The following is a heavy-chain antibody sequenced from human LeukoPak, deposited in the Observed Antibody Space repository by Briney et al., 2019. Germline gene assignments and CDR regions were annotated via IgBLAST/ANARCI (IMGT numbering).Heavy chain of an antibody. Sequence: LAGGSLRLSCAASGFTFSNYGMSWVRQAPGRGLEWVSALSGSGGATYYADSVKGRFTISRDNSKNTLYLQMNSLRVEDTAVYYCAKDESYALYRSGPDYWGQGTLVTVSS. CDR3: AKDESYALYRSGPDY. J-gene: IGHJ4*02. CDR1: GFTFSNYG. V-gene: IGHV3-23*01. CDR2: LSGSGGAT. D-gene: IGHD6-19*01.